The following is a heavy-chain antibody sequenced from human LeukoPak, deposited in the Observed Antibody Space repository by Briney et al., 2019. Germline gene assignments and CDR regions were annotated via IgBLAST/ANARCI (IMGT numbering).Heavy chain of an antibody. J-gene: IGHJ4*02. CDR1: GFIFSGSW. CDR3: ATEGFDN. Sequence: GGSLRLSCAASGFIFSGSWMDWVRQAPGKGLEWVSIVSGSGGITNSADSVKGRFTISRDNSKNTVYLEMNSLRAEDTAVYYCATEGFDNWGQGTLVSVSS. D-gene: IGHD1-14*01. V-gene: IGHV3-23*01. CDR2: VSGSGGIT.